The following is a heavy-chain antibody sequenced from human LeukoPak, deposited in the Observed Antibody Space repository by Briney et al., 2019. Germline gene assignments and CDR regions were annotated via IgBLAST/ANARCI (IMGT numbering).Heavy chain of an antibody. Sequence: ASVTVSCKVSGYTLTELSMHWVRQAPGKGLEWMGGFDPEDGETIYAQKFQGRVTMTEDTSTDTAYMELSSLRSEDTAVYYCATDFVSARPAARGYFDYWGQGTLVTVSS. V-gene: IGHV1-24*01. CDR2: FDPEDGET. J-gene: IGHJ4*02. CDR1: GYTLTELS. D-gene: IGHD6-6*01. CDR3: ATDFVSARPAARGYFDY.